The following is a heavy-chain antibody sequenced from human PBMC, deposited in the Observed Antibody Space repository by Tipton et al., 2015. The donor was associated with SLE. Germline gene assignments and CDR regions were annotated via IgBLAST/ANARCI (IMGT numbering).Heavy chain of an antibody. CDR2: ISYDGSNE. J-gene: IGHJ4*02. CDR3: AREVGYGVEGYFDY. Sequence: SLRLSCAASGFTFSNYAIHWVRQAPGKGLEWVAVISYDGSNEIYADSVKGRFTISRDNSKNTLYLQMSSLRAEDTAVYYCAREVGYGVEGYFDYWGQGTLVPVSS. V-gene: IGHV3-30-3*01. CDR1: GFTFSNYA. D-gene: IGHD4-17*01.